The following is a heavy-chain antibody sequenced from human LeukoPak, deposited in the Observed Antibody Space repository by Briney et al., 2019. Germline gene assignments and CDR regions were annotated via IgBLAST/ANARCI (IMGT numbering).Heavy chain of an antibody. CDR2: TYYRSKWYN. J-gene: IGHJ6*02. CDR3: AKGGTMVRGVNPLGDYGMDV. D-gene: IGHD3-10*01. Sequence: SQTLSLTCAISGDSVSSNSAAWNWIRQSPSRGLEWLGRTYYRSKWYNDYAVSVKSRITINPDTSKNQFSLQLNSVTPEDTAVYYCAKGGTMVRGVNPLGDYGMDVWGQGTTVTVSS. V-gene: IGHV6-1*01. CDR1: GDSVSSNSAA.